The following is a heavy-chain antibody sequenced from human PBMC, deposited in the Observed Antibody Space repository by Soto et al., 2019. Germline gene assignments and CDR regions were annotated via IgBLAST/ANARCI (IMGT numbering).Heavy chain of an antibody. D-gene: IGHD3-10*01. CDR2: IYYSGST. Sequence: SETLSLTCTVSGGSISSSAYYWGWIRQPPGTGLEWIGSIYYSGSTYYNPSLKSRVTISVDTSKNQFSLKLSSVTAADTAVYYCARRSTGRFGELSWFDPWGQGTLVTVSS. CDR3: ARRSTGRFGELSWFDP. V-gene: IGHV4-39*01. CDR1: GGSISSSAYY. J-gene: IGHJ5*02.